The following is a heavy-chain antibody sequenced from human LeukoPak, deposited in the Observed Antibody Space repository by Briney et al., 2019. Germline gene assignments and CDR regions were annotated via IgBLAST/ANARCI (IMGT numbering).Heavy chain of an antibody. V-gene: IGHV1-69*05. CDR2: IIPIFGTA. CDR1: GGPFSRYA. D-gene: IGHD6-6*01. Sequence: APVKVSFKASGGPFSRYAIRRVRPAPGQGVEWMGGIIPIFGTANYAQKFQGRVTMTTDTSTNTAYMELRSLRSDDTAVYYCARVVSEYHEPWYWGQGTLVTVSS. J-gene: IGHJ4*02. CDR3: ARVVSEYHEPWY.